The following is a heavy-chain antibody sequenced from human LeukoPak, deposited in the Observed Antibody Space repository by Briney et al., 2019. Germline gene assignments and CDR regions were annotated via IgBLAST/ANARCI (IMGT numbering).Heavy chain of an antibody. D-gene: IGHD6-13*01. CDR3: ARDMGYNNWFDP. J-gene: IGHJ5*02. CDR1: GGTFSSYT. Sequence: SVKVSCKASGGTFSSYTISWVRQAPGQGLEWMGRIIPILGIANYAQKFQGRVTITADKSTSTAYMELSSLRSEDTAVYYCARDMGYNNWFDPWGQGTLVTVSS. CDR2: IIPILGIA. V-gene: IGHV1-69*04.